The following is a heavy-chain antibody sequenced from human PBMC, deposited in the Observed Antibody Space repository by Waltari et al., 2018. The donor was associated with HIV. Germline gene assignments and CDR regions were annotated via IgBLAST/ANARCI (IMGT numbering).Heavy chain of an antibody. CDR1: GLPVSSNY. CDR2: MYSGGSK. CDR3: ARDAVVGAYSGMDV. Sequence: EVQLVESGGGLIQPGGSLRLSCAASGLPVSSNYMSWVRQAPGKGLEWVSVMYSGGSKYYADSVRGRFTISRDNSRNTLYLQMNSLRAEDTAVYYCARDAVVGAYSGMDVWGQGTTVTVSS. J-gene: IGHJ6*02. V-gene: IGHV3-53*01. D-gene: IGHD2-15*01.